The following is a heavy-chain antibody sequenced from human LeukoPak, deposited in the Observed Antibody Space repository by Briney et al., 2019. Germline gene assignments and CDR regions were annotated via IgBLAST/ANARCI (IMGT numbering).Heavy chain of an antibody. CDR3: ASTDFWSGYYSPLDAFDI. V-gene: IGHV1-2*02. J-gene: IGHJ3*02. Sequence: ASVKVSRKASGYTFTGYYMHWVRQAPGQGLEWMGWINPNSGGTNYAQKFQGRVTMTRDTSISTAYMELSRLRSDDTAVYYCASTDFWSGYYSPLDAFDIWGQGTMVTVSS. D-gene: IGHD3-3*01. CDR1: GYTFTGYY. CDR2: INPNSGGT.